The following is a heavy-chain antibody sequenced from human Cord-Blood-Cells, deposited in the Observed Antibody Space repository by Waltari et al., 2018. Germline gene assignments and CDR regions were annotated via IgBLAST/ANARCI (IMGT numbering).Heavy chain of an antibody. V-gene: IGHV1-8*01. J-gene: IGHJ2*01. D-gene: IGHD5-12*01. Sequence: QVQLVQSGAEVKKPGASVKVSCKASGYTFTSYDINWVRQATGQGLEWMGWMNPNSGNTGYAQKFQGRVTMTRNTSISTAYMELSSLRSEDTAVYYCARGPTYSGYDLVDWYFDLWGRGTLVTVSS. CDR2: MNPNSGNT. CDR1: GYTFTSYD. CDR3: ARGPTYSGYDLVDWYFDL.